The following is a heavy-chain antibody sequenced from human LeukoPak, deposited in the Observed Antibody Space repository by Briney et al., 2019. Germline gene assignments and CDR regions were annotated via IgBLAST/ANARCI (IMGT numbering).Heavy chain of an antibody. J-gene: IGHJ4*02. D-gene: IGHD2-21*02. Sequence: PGRSLRLSCAVSGFTFSSCGMHWVRQAPGKGREWVAVIWDDGSNKYYADSVKGRFTISRDNAKNSLYLQMNSLRAEDTAVYYCARAQTLMTVDYWGQGTLVTVSS. CDR3: ARAQTLMTVDY. CDR1: GFTFSSCG. V-gene: IGHV3-33*01. CDR2: IWDDGSNK.